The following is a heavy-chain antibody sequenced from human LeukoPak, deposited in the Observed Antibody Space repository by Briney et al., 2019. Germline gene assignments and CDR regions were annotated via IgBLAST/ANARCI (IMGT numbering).Heavy chain of an antibody. J-gene: IGHJ6*03. D-gene: IGHD6-13*01. CDR3: ARWYSSSWYLIYYYYYMDV. V-gene: IGHV1-18*01. Sequence: ASVKVSCKASGYTFTSYGISWVRQAPGQGLEWMGWISAYNGNTNYAQKLQGRVTTTTDTSTSTAYMELRSLRSDDTAVYYCARWYSSSWYLIYYYYYMDVWGKGTTVTVSS. CDR1: GYTFTSYG. CDR2: ISAYNGNT.